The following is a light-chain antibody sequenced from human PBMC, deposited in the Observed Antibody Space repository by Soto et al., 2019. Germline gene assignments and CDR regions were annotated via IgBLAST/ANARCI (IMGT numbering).Light chain of an antibody. J-gene: IGKJ1*01. CDR3: QQRSNWPWT. V-gene: IGKV3-11*01. Sequence: EIVLTQSPVILSLSPGESATLSCRASESVSTFLDWYQQKPGQAPRLLIYEASSRASGIPARFSGGGSGTVFTLTISRLEPEDLAVYYCQQRSNWPWTFGQGTKVEI. CDR2: EAS. CDR1: ESVSTF.